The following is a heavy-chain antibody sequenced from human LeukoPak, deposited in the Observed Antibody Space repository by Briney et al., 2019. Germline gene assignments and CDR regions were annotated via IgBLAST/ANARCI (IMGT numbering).Heavy chain of an antibody. CDR2: ISGSSGTT. CDR3: ARDFNHCGEVVSRWFDP. Sequence: QPGGSLRLSCEASEFTFSSLAMIWVRQAPGKGLEWVSYISGSSGTTYYADSVTGRFTVSRDNAKNSLYLQMNSLRAEDTAVYYCARDFNHCGEVVSRWFDPWGQGTLVIVSS. V-gene: IGHV3-48*01. J-gene: IGHJ5*02. CDR1: EFTFSSLA. D-gene: IGHD4-17*01.